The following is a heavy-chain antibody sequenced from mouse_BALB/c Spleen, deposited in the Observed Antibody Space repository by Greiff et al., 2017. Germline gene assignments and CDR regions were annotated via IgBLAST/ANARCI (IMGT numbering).Heavy chain of an antibody. CDR1: GFSLTGYG. D-gene: IGHD1-2*01. CDR2: IWGDGST. J-gene: IGHJ1*01. V-gene: IGHV2-6-7*01. Sequence: VKVVESGPGLVAPSQSLSITCTVSGFSLTGYGVNWVRQPPGKGLEWLGMIWGDGSTDYNSALKSRLSISKDNSKSQVFLIMNSLQTDDTARYYGARVLRLRWYFDVWGAGTTVTVSA. CDR3: ARVLRLRWYFDV.